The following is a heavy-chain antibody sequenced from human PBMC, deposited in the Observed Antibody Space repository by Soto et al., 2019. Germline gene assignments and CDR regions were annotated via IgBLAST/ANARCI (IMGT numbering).Heavy chain of an antibody. Sequence: GASVKVSCKASGYTFTSYGISWVRQAPGQGLEWMGWISAYNGNTNYAQKLQGRVTMTTDTSTSTAYMELRSLRSDDTAVYYCSRDGNKEINVFWSGYYDNWFDPWGQGTLVTVSS. CDR2: ISAYNGNT. CDR1: GYTFTSYG. J-gene: IGHJ5*02. V-gene: IGHV1-18*04. D-gene: IGHD3-3*01. CDR3: SRDGNKEINVFWSGYYDNWFDP.